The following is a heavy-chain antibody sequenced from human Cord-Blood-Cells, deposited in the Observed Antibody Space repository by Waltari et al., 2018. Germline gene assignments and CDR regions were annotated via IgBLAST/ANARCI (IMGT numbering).Heavy chain of an antibody. V-gene: IGHV3-15*01. CDR2: IKSKTDGGTT. D-gene: IGHD3-16*02. Sequence: EVKLVESGGGWVKPGGSLRRSCAASGFTFSNAWMSWVGQAPGKGRAWVGRIKSKTDGGTTDYAAPVKGRFTISRDDSKNTLYLQMNSLKTEDTAVYYCTTDFSYYDYVWGSYRYYWGQGTLVTVSS. J-gene: IGHJ4*02. CDR1: GFTFSNAW. CDR3: TTDFSYYDYVWGSYRYY.